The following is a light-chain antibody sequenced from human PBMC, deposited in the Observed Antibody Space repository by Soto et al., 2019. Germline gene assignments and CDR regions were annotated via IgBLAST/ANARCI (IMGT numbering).Light chain of an antibody. CDR3: QPSYITPRT. CDR1: QTISSY. V-gene: IGKV1-39*01. J-gene: IGKJ1*01. CDR2: AAS. Sequence: DIQMTQSPSSLSASLGDSVSITCRASQTISSYLNWYQQKPGTAPKLLIYAASTLQTGVPSRFSGSGSGTDFTLTISNLHPEDYATYYCQPSYITPRTFGQGTKVEIK.